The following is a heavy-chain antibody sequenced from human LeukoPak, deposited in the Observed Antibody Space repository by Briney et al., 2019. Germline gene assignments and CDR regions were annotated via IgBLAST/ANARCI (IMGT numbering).Heavy chain of an antibody. D-gene: IGHD2-15*01. Sequence: PGRSLRLSCAASGFTFSDYAMHWVRQAPGKGLEWVAVISKDGSDKYYPGSVRGRFTISRDNSKNTLYLQMNSLRAEDTAVYYCATVRSCSGGNCYYLDYWGQGTLVTVSS. CDR3: ATVRSCSGGNCYYLDY. V-gene: IGHV3-30-3*01. CDR1: GFTFSDYA. J-gene: IGHJ4*02. CDR2: ISKDGSDK.